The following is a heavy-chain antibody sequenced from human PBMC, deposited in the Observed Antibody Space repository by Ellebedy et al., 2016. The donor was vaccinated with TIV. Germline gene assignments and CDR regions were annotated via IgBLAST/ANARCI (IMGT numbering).Heavy chain of an antibody. D-gene: IGHD5-18*01. J-gene: IGHJ5*02. CDR1: GYTFTSYF. CDR3: TRQMTAIGGGFDP. Sequence: AASVKVSCKTSGYTFTSYFMHWVRQAPGQRPEWMGWISGGNDNRKYLEKLQGRVTMTKDTSASTAYMELSSLRSEDTAVYYCTRQMTAIGGGFDPWGQGTLVTVSS. CDR2: ISGGNDNR. V-gene: IGHV1-3*01.